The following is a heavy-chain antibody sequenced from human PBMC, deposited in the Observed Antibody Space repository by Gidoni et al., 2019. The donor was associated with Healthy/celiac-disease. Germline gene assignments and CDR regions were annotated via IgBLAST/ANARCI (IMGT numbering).Heavy chain of an antibody. CDR3: ARGVSSSWYSTGWYFDL. D-gene: IGHD6-13*01. Sequence: QVQLQQWGAGLLKPSEPLSLTCAVYGGSFSGYYWSWIRQPPGKGLEWNGEINHSGSTNYNPSLKSRVTISVDTSKNQFSLKLSSVTAADTAVYYCARGVSSSWYSTGWYFDLWGRGTLVTVSS. V-gene: IGHV4-34*01. J-gene: IGHJ2*01. CDR1: GGSFSGYY. CDR2: INHSGST.